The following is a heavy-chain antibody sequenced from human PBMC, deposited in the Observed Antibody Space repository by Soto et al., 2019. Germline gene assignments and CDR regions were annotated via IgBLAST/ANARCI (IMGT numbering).Heavy chain of an antibody. V-gene: IGHV3-30*18. D-gene: IGHD3-22*01. CDR3: AKDLWRRRNYYYDSSGYHKGPDY. CDR2: ISYDGSNK. Sequence: PGGSLRLSCAASGFTFSSYGMHWVRQAPGKGLEWVAVISYDGSNKYYADSVKGRFTISRDNSKNTLYLQMNSLRAEDTSVYYCAKDLWRRRNYYYDSSGYHKGPDYWGQGT. CDR1: GFTFSSYG. J-gene: IGHJ4*02.